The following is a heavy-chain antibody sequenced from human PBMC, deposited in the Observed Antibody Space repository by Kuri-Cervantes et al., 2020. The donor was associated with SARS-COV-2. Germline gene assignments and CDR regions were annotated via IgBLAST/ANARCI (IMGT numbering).Heavy chain of an antibody. CDR2: INPNSGGT. Sequence: ASVKVSCKASGYTFSSYYMYWVRQAPGQGLEWMGWINPNSGGTNYAQNFQGWVTMTRDTPISTAYMELSRLRSDDTAVYYCARGMVRGIIQYYYYAMDVWGQGTTVTVSS. J-gene: IGHJ6*02. D-gene: IGHD3-10*01. CDR1: GYTFSSYY. CDR3: ARGMVRGIIQYYYYAMDV. V-gene: IGHV1-2*04.